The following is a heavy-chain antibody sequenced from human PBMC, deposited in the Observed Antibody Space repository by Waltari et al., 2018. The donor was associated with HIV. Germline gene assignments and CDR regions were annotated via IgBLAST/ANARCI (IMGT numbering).Heavy chain of an antibody. Sequence: QLQLQESGPGLVKPSETVSLICPVSGGSISSNRYYWVWIRQPPGKGLEGIGSVYYSGGTYYNPSLKSRVTISVDTPKNHFSLKLTSMTATDSAVYYCARGYCSSRACYTGSWFDPWGQGTLVTVSS. CDR1: GGSISSNRYY. J-gene: IGHJ5*02. CDR3: ARGYCSSRACYTGSWFDP. V-gene: IGHV4-39*02. CDR2: VYYSGGT. D-gene: IGHD2-8*01.